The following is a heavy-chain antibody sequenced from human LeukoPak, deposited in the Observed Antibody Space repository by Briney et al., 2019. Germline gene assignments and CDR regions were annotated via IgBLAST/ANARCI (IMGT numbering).Heavy chain of an antibody. V-gene: IGHV3-30*04. CDR2: ISYDGSNK. CDR1: GFTFSSYP. CDR3: ARDRRSCSSTSCPHNYYYYYGMDV. D-gene: IGHD2-2*01. Sequence: GGSLRLSCSASGFTFSSYPMHWVRQAPGKGLEWVAVISYDGSNKYYTDSVKGRFTISRDNSKNTLYVQMNSLRAEDTAVYYCARDRRSCSSTSCPHNYYYYYGMDVWGQGTTVTVSS. J-gene: IGHJ6*02.